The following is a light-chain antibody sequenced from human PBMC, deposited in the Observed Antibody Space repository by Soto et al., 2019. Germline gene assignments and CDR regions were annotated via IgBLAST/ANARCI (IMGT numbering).Light chain of an antibody. J-gene: IGKJ1*01. V-gene: IGKV3-20*01. CDR2: GAS. CDR1: QSVSSSY. CDR3: QQYDTSGT. Sequence: EIVLTQSPGTLSLSPGERATLSCRASQSVSSSYVAWYQQKPRQAPRLLIYGASSRASGIPDRFSGSGSGTDFTLTISRLEPEDFAVYYCQQYDTSGTFGQGTKVEIK.